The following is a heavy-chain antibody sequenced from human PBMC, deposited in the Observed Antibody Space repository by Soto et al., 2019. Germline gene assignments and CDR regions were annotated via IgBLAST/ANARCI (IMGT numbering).Heavy chain of an antibody. CDR1: GFTLSNYW. Sequence: GGSLRLSCAASGFTLSNYWMHWVRQVPGKGLVWVSRVSTDGRSISYADSVKGRFTISRDNAKNTLYLQMDSLRAEDTALYYCARERGCNYGYFDYWGQGTLVTVSS. CDR2: VSTDGRSI. J-gene: IGHJ4*02. D-gene: IGHD5-18*01. V-gene: IGHV3-74*01. CDR3: ARERGCNYGYFDY.